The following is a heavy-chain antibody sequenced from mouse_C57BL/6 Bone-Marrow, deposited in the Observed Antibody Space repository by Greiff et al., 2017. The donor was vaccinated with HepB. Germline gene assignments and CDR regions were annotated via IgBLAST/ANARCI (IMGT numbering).Heavy chain of an antibody. CDR2: IRSKSNNYAT. Sequence: EVQLQESGGGLVQPKGSLKLSCAASGFSFNTYAMNWVRQAPGKGLEWVARIRSKSNNYATYYADSVKDRFTISRDDSESMLYLQMNNLKTEDTAMYYCVRRDRADAMDYWGQGTSVTVSS. J-gene: IGHJ4*01. V-gene: IGHV10-1*01. D-gene: IGHD3-3*01. CDR1: GFSFNTYA. CDR3: VRRDRADAMDY.